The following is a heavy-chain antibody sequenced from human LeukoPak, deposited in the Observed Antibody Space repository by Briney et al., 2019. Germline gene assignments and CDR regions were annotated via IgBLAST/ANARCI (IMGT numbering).Heavy chain of an antibody. CDR1: GGSISSSSYY. CDR2: IYYSGST. Sequence: PSETLSLTCTVSGGSISSSSYYWGWIRQPPGKGLEWIGSIYYSGSTYYNPSLKSRVTISVDTSKNQFSLKLSSVTAADTAVYHCARPGRDSSGYYFGFDYWGQGTLVTASS. V-gene: IGHV4-39*01. J-gene: IGHJ4*02. CDR3: ARPGRDSSGYYFGFDY. D-gene: IGHD3-22*01.